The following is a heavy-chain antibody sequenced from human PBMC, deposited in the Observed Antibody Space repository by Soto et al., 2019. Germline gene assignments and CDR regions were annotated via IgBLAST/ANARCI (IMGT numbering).Heavy chain of an antibody. CDR3: ARGPNCSGGSCYGNWFDP. Sequence: SETLSLTCAVYGGSFSGYYWSWIRQPPGKGLEWIGEINHSGSTNYNPSLKSRVTISVDTSKNQFSLKLSSVTAADTAVYYCARGPNCSGGSCYGNWFDPWGQGTLVTVSS. CDR2: INHSGST. V-gene: IGHV4-34*01. CDR1: GGSFSGYY. J-gene: IGHJ5*02. D-gene: IGHD2-15*01.